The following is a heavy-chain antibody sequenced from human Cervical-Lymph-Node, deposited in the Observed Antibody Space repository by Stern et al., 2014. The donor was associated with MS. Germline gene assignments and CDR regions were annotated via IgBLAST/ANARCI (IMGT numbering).Heavy chain of an antibody. J-gene: IGHJ4*02. CDR1: GDTFVNYA. V-gene: IGHV1-69*06. CDR2: IVPLFGTS. Sequence: QVQLVQSGAEVRQPGSSVKVSCKTSGDTFVNYAVSWVRQAPGLRLEWMGGIVPLFGTSTSARKFRDRIHLTADKSSNTTYMELRSLRFEDTAVYYCAREYATSAHPFDFWGQGTLLTVSS. CDR3: AREYATSAHPFDF. D-gene: IGHD2-2*01.